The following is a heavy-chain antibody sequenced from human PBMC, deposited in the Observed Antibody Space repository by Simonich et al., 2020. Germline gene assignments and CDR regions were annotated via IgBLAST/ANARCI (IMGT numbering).Heavy chain of an antibody. V-gene: IGHV1-18*01. J-gene: IGHJ4*02. D-gene: IGHD6-13*01. CDR1: GYTFTSYG. CDR3: ARDQGGRAAAATDY. CDR2: ISADNGNT. Sequence: QVQLVQSGAEVKKPGASVKVSCKASGYTFTSYGISWVRQAPGQGLEWMGWISADNGNTNYDQKLQGSVTMTTDTSTSTAYMELRSLRSDNTAVYYCARDQGGRAAAATDYWGQGTLVTVSS.